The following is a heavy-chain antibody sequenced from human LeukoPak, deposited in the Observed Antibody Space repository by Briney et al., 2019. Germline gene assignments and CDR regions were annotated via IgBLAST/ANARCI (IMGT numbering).Heavy chain of an antibody. CDR1: GFTVSSNY. J-gene: IGHJ4*02. D-gene: IGHD2-2*01. Sequence: ESGGSLRLSCAASGFTVSSNYMSWVRQAPGKGLEWVSVISGSGGSTYYADSVKGRFTISRDNSKNTLYLQMNSLRAEDTAVYYCAKGLLVPAATWGQGTLVTVSS. V-gene: IGHV3-23*01. CDR2: ISGSGGST. CDR3: AKGLLVPAAT.